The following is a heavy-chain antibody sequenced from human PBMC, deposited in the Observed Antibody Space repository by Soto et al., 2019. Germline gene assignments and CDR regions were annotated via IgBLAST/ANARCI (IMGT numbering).Heavy chain of an antibody. Sequence: SETLSLTCTVSGGSISSYYWSWIRQPPGKGLEWIGYIYYSGSTNYNPSLKSRVTISVDTSKNQFSLKLSSVTAADTAVYYCARARGEETFDIWGQGTMVTVSS. CDR3: ARARGEETFDI. D-gene: IGHD3-16*01. V-gene: IGHV4-59*01. CDR2: IYYSGST. J-gene: IGHJ3*02. CDR1: GGSISSYY.